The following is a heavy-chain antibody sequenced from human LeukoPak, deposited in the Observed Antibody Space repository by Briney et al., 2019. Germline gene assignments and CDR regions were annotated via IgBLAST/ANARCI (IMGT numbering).Heavy chain of an antibody. CDR1: GFTFSSYE. CDR2: ISSSGSTI. Sequence: GGSLRLSCAASGFTFSSYEMNWVRQAPGKGLEWVSYISSSGSTIYYADSVKGRFTISRDNAKNSLYLQMNSLRAEDTAVYYCARDGGVARRDNWFDPWGQGTLVTVSS. CDR3: ARDGGVARRDNWFDP. D-gene: IGHD6-6*01. J-gene: IGHJ5*02. V-gene: IGHV3-48*03.